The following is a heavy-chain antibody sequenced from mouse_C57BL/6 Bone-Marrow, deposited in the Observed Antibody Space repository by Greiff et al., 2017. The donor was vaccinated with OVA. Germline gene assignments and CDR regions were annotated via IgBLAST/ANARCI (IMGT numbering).Heavy chain of an antibody. Sequence: VQGVESGAELAKPGASVKLSCKASGYTFTSYWMHWVKQRPGQGLEWIGYINPSSGYTKYNQKFKDKATLTADKSSSTAYMQLSSLTYEDSAVYYCARGPANDGYLPYWYFDVWGTGTTVTVSS. J-gene: IGHJ1*03. D-gene: IGHD2-3*01. CDR1: GYTFTSYW. V-gene: IGHV1-7*01. CDR3: ARGPANDGYLPYWYFDV. CDR2: INPSSGYT.